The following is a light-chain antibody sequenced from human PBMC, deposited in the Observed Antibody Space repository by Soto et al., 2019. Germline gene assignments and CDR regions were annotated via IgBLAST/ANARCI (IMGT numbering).Light chain of an antibody. Sequence: DIQLTQSPSFLSASVGDIVTITCRTSQDISSYLAWYQQKPGKAPQLLISAASTLQSVVPSRFSGSGSGTEFTLTISSLQPEDFATYYCQQLKSYPLSFGGGTKVEI. CDR1: QDISSY. CDR3: QQLKSYPLS. J-gene: IGKJ4*01. CDR2: AAS. V-gene: IGKV1-9*01.